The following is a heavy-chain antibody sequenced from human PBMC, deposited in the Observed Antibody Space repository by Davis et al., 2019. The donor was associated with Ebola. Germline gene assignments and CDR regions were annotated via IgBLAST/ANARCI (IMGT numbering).Heavy chain of an antibody. CDR3: ARDGDSSGWYGPNWFDP. Sequence: MPSETLSLTCTVSGGSISSYYWSWIRQPPGKGLEWIGYIYYSGTTNYNPSLKSRVTISLDTSKNQFSLKLSSVTAADTAVYYCARDGDSSGWYGPNWFDPWGQGTLVTVSS. CDR2: IYYSGTT. CDR1: GGSISSYY. J-gene: IGHJ5*02. V-gene: IGHV4-59*01. D-gene: IGHD6-19*01.